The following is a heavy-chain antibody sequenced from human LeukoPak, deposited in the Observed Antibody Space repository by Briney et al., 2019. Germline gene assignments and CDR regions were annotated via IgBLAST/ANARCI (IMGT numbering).Heavy chain of an antibody. D-gene: IGHD6-19*01. CDR3: ARGTLYSGWSYYFDY. J-gene: IGHJ4*02. V-gene: IGHV4-39*07. Sequence: PSETLSLTCSVSGDSISLSYYYWGWIRQPPGKALEWIGSVYYSGTTSYNPSLKSRVTISVDMSKNHFSLRLSSVTAADTAMYYCARGTLYSGWSYYFDYWGQGSRVTVSS. CDR2: VYYSGTT. CDR1: GDSISLSYYY.